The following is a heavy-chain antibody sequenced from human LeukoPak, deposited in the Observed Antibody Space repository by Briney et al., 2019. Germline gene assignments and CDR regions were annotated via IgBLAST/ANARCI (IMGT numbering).Heavy chain of an antibody. CDR2: ISGSGGST. D-gene: IGHD3-10*01. V-gene: IGHV3-23*01. J-gene: IGHJ5*02. CDR3: AGLLWFGELPPNWFDP. CDR1: GFTFGSYA. Sequence: GGSLRLSCAASGFTFGSYAMSWVRQAPGKGLEWVSAISGSGGSTYYADSVKGRFTISRDNSKNTLYLQMNSLRAEDTAVYYCAGLLWFGELPPNWFDPWGQGTLVTVSS.